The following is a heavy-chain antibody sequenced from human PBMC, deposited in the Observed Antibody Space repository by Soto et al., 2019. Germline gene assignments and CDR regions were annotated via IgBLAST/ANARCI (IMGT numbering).Heavy chain of an antibody. CDR2: LSFDGSNK. D-gene: IGHD2-2*01. V-gene: IGHV3-30*18. Sequence: QVQLVESGGGVVQSGRSLRLSCAASGFTFSNYDMHWVRQAPGEGLEWVAVLSFDGSNKNYADSVKGRFTISRDNSKNTLFLQMNSLRTEDTAVYFCAKDFYTVRVPAAPRPHYFDFWGPGTLVTVSS. CDR1: GFTFSNYD. J-gene: IGHJ4*02. CDR3: AKDFYTVRVPAAPRPHYFDF.